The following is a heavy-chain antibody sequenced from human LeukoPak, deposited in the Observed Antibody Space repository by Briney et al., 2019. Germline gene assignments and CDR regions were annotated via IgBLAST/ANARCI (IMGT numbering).Heavy chain of an antibody. V-gene: IGHV3-7*01. CDR1: GFTFSSYW. Sequence: GGSLRLSCAASGFTFSSYWMSWVRQAPGKGLEWVANINQDGSEKYYVDSVKGRFTISRDNSKNTLYLQMNSLRAEDTAVYYCARSTRLEGYFDYWGQGTLVTVSS. J-gene: IGHJ4*02. CDR2: INQDGSEK. CDR3: ARSTRLEGYFDY.